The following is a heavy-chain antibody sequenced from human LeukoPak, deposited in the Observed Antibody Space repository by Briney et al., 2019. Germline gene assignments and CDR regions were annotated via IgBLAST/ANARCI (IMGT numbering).Heavy chain of an antibody. CDR1: GGTFSSYA. CDR3: ASLAVAGTDADF. CDR2: IIPIFGTA. V-gene: IGHV1-69*06. Sequence: ASVKVSCKASGGTFSSYAIGWVRQAPGQGLEWMGGIIPIFGTANYAQKFQGRVTITADKSTSTAYMELSSLRSEDTAVYYCASLAVAGTDADFWGQGTLVTVSS. J-gene: IGHJ4*02. D-gene: IGHD6-19*01.